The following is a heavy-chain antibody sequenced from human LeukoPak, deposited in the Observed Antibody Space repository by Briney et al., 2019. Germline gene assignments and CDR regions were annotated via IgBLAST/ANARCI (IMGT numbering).Heavy chain of an antibody. J-gene: IGHJ4*02. V-gene: IGHV3-9*01. CDR1: GFTLDDYA. D-gene: IGHD6-13*01. Sequence: PGGSLRLSCAASGFTLDDYAMHWVRQAPGKGLEWVSGISWNSGSIGYADSVKGRFTISRDNAKNTLYLQMNSLRTEDTAIYYCAKAPIAAAGYYFDYWGQGTLVTVSS. CDR3: AKAPIAAAGYYFDY. CDR2: ISWNSGSI.